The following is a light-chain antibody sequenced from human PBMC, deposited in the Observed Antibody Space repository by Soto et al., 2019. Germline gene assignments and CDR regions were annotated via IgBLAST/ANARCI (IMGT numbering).Light chain of an antibody. Sequence: QSVLTQPPSVSAAPGQKVTISCSGSSSNIGNNYVSWYQQLPGTAPKLLIYDNNKRPSGTPDRFSGSKSGTSATLGITGLQTGDEADYYCGTWDSSLSADWVFGGGTKVTV. V-gene: IGLV1-51*01. J-gene: IGLJ3*02. CDR2: DNN. CDR1: SSNIGNNY. CDR3: GTWDSSLSADWV.